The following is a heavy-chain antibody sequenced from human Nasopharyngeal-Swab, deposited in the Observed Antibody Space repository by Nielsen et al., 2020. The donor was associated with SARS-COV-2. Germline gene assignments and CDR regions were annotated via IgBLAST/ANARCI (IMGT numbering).Heavy chain of an antibody. J-gene: IGHJ4*02. CDR3: AKGDSGSYVGYFDY. CDR2: ISGSGGST. CDR1: GFTFISYA. Sequence: GGSLRLSCAASGFTFISYAMSWVRQAPGKGLEWVSAISGSGGSTYYADSVKGRFTISRDNSKNTLYLQMNSLRAEDTAVYYCAKGDSGSYVGYFDYWGQGTLVTVSS. D-gene: IGHD1-26*01. V-gene: IGHV3-23*01.